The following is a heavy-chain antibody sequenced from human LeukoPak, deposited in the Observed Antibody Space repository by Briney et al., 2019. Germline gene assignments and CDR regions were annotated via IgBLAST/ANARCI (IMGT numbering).Heavy chain of an antibody. CDR3: ARGSVVRAPFDY. V-gene: IGHV3-21*01. CDR1: GFTFSSYS. CDR2: ISSSSSYI. D-gene: IGHD2-15*01. J-gene: IGHJ4*02. Sequence: GGSLRLSCAASGFTFSSYSMNWDRQAPGKGLEWVSSISSSSSYIYYADSVKGRFTISRDNAKNSLYLQMNSLSAEDTAVYYCARGSVVRAPFDYWGQGTLVTVSS.